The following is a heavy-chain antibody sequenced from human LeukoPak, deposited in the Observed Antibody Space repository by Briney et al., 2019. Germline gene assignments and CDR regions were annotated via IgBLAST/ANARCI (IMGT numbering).Heavy chain of an antibody. D-gene: IGHD4-17*01. CDR3: ARDTGALEFTVTTWGYFDY. V-gene: IGHV4-34*01. CDR2: INHSGST. J-gene: IGHJ4*02. Sequence: PSETLSLTCAVYGGSFSGYFWSWVRQPPGKGLEWIGEINHSGSTNYNPSLKSRVTISVDTSKNQFSLKLSSVTAADTAVYYCARDTGALEFTVTTWGYFDYWGQGTLVTVSS. CDR1: GGSFSGYF.